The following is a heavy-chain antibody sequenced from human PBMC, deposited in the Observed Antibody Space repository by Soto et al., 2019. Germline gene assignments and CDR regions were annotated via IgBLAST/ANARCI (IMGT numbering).Heavy chain of an antibody. Sequence: PGGSLRLSCAASGFTFSDYYMSWLRQAPGKGLEWVSYISSSGRTIYYADSVKGRFTISRDNAKNSLYLQMNSLRVEDTAVYYCARGGQQQHGMDVWGQGTTVTVSS. CDR3: ARGGQQQHGMDV. V-gene: IGHV3-11*01. J-gene: IGHJ6*02. CDR1: GFTFSDYY. D-gene: IGHD6-13*01. CDR2: ISSSGRTI.